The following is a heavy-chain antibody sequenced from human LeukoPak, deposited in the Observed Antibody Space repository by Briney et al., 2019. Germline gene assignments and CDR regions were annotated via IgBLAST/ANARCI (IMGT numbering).Heavy chain of an antibody. CDR2: INHSGST. Sequence: SETLSLTCAVYGGSFSGYYWSWIRQPPGKGLEWLGEINHSGSTNYNPSLKSRVTISVDTSKNQFSLKLSSVTAADTAVYYCARRAEEVVVVAATKGYYYYYGMDVWGKGTTVTVSS. CDR1: GGSFSGYY. D-gene: IGHD2-15*01. J-gene: IGHJ6*04. V-gene: IGHV4-34*01. CDR3: ARRAEEVVVVAATKGYYYYYGMDV.